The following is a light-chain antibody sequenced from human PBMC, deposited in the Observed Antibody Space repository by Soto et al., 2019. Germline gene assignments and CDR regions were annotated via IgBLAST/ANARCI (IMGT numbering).Light chain of an antibody. J-gene: IGLJ3*02. Sequence: QSVLTQPPSASGTPGQRVTISCSGTSSNIGSNYVFWYQQIPGTAPKLLIFRDTQRPSGVPDRFSGSKSGTSASLAINGLRSGDGAEFFCAAWDDRLSGPVVIRGGTRLTVL. CDR1: SSNIGSNY. V-gene: IGLV1-47*01. CDR3: AAWDDRLSGPVV. CDR2: RDT.